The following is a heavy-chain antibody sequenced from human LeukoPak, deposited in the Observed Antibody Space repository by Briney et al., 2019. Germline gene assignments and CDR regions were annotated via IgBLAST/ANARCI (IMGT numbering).Heavy chain of an antibody. CDR1: GFTFSNYG. CDR3: AKARWYSSGWYDY. D-gene: IGHD6-19*01. CDR2: VSGSGANT. V-gene: IGHV3-23*01. J-gene: IGHJ4*02. Sequence: GGSLRLSCAASGFTFSNYGMGWVRQTPGKGLEWLSSVSGSGANTYYADSVKGRFTISRDNSKNTLYLQMNSLRAEDTAVYYCAKARWYSSGWYDYWGQGTLVTVSS.